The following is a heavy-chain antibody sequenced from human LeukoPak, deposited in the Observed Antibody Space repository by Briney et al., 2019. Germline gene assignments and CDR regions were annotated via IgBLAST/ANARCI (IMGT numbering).Heavy chain of an antibody. J-gene: IGHJ4*02. CDR1: GFTFSSYS. CDR3: ARSWLLAAAGTYDY. D-gene: IGHD6-13*01. Sequence: GGSLRLSCAASGFTFSSYSMNWVRQAPGKGLEWVSSISSSSSYIYYADSVKGRFTISRDNAKNSLYLQMNCLRAEDTAVYYCARSWLLAAAGTYDYWGQGTLVTVSS. V-gene: IGHV3-21*01. CDR2: ISSSSSYI.